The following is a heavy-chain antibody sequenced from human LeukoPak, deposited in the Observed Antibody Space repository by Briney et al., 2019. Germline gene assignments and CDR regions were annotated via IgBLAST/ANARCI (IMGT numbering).Heavy chain of an antibody. CDR3: AGNPLALSTSLNSDY. CDR2: ISAYNGNT. Sequence: GASVKASFKASGYTFTSYGISWVRQAPGQGLEWMGWISAYNGNTNYAQKLQGRVTMTTDTSTSTAYMELRSLRSDDTAVYYCAGNPLALSTSLNSDYWGQGTLVTVSS. CDR1: GYTFTSYG. V-gene: IGHV1-18*01. J-gene: IGHJ4*02. D-gene: IGHD2-2*01.